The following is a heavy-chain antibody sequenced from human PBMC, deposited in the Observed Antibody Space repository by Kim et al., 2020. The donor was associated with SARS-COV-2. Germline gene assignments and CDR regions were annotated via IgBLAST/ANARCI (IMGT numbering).Heavy chain of an antibody. D-gene: IGHD5-12*01. CDR1: GGSISSYY. V-gene: IGHV4-59*01. CDR3: ARFWGGYNFGAFGFDP. CDR2: IYYSGST. Sequence: SETLSLTCTVSGGSISSYYWSWIRQPPGKGLEWIGYIYYSGSTNYNPSLKSRVTISVDTSKNQFSLKLSSVTAADTAVYYCARFWGGYNFGAFGFDPWGQGTLVTVSS. J-gene: IGHJ5*02.